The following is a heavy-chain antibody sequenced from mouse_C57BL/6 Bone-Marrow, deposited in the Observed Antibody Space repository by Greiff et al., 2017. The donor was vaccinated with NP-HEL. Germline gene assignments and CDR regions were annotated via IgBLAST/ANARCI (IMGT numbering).Heavy chain of an antibody. D-gene: IGHD2-5*01. CDR2: SRNKANDYTT. CDR1: GFTFSDFY. V-gene: IGHV7-1*01. Sequence: EVQVVESGGGLVQSGRSLRLSCATSGFTFSDFYMEWVRQAPGKGLEWIAASRNKANDYTTEYSASVKGRFIVSRDTSQSILYLQMNALRAEDTASYYCARDAYSNYGYFDVWGTGTTVTVSS. J-gene: IGHJ1*03. CDR3: ARDAYSNYGYFDV.